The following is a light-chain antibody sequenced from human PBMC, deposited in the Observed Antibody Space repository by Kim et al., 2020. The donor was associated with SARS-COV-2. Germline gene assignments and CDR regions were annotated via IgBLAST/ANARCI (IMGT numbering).Light chain of an antibody. CDR3: QAWDGSAVV. CDR1: KLGDKY. V-gene: IGLV3-1*01. CDR2: KDN. J-gene: IGLJ2*01. Sequence: SYELAQPPSVSVSPGQTASITCSGDKLGDKYTSWYQQKPGQSPVLVMYKDNKRPSGIPERFSGSNSGNTATLTISGTQAMDEADYYCQAWDGSAVVFGGGTQLTVL.